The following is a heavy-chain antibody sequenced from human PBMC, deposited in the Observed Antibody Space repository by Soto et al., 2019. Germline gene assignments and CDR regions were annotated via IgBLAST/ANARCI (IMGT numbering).Heavy chain of an antibody. CDR2: IYPGDHET. Sequence: VESLKISCQCSGYTSSNFWIGWVRQLPGQGLEWMGIIYPGDHETRYGPSFLGKVTISAETSINTAYLQWSSLEASDSAFYFCARSPRSSPYFDFWGQGALVTVSS. CDR1: GYTSSNFW. CDR3: ARSPRSSPYFDF. V-gene: IGHV5-51*01. D-gene: IGHD6-13*01. J-gene: IGHJ4*02.